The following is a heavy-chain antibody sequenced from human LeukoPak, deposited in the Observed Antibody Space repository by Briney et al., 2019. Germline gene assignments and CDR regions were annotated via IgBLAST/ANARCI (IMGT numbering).Heavy chain of an antibody. D-gene: IGHD6-13*01. V-gene: IGHV3-69-1*01. CDR2: FSSSNFI. Sequence: RCGGSERLSCAASGFTFSNYTMNWVRQAPGKGLEWVSAFSSSNFIYYADSVKGRFTISRDNAKDSVYLQMNSLRAEDTSVYYCARGSSWYDSTYYFDYWGQGTLVSVSS. CDR1: GFTFSNYT. J-gene: IGHJ4*02. CDR3: ARGSSWYDSTYYFDY.